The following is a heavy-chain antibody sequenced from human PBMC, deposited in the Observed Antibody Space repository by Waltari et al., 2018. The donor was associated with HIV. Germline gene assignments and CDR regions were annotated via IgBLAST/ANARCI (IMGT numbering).Heavy chain of an antibody. Sequence: QVQIVQSGAEVKKPGSSVKVSCEASGGSFSNYAVSWVRQVPGQGLEWLGEVIPIFGSPDYSKKFHGRLTIVADESINTAYMELSSLTSEDTAVYYCATGDGRNFGVVREYYHYGMDVWGQGTTVTVSS. D-gene: IGHD3-3*01. CDR1: GGSFSNYA. V-gene: IGHV1-69*01. CDR3: ATGDGRNFGVVREYYHYGMDV. CDR2: VIPIFGSP. J-gene: IGHJ6*02.